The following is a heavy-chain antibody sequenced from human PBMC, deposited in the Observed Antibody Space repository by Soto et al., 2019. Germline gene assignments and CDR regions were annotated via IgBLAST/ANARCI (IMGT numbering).Heavy chain of an antibody. CDR2: IYPGDSDT. J-gene: IGHJ2*01. V-gene: IGHV5-51*01. Sequence: EVQLVQSGAEVKKPGESLKISCKGSGYSFTSYWIGWVRQMPGKGLEWMGIIYPGDSDTRYSPSFQGQVTISADKSISTAYLQWSSLKASDTAMYYCARPRYPHYYDSSGYVSYYWYFDLWGRGTLVTVSS. CDR3: ARPRYPHYYDSSGYVSYYWYFDL. CDR1: GYSFTSYW. D-gene: IGHD3-22*01.